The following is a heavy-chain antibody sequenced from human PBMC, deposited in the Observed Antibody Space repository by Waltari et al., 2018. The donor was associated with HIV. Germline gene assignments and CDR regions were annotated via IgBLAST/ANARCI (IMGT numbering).Heavy chain of an antibody. Sequence: QVQLVQSGAEVKKLGASVKVSCKASGYSFTDFFIHWMRQAPGQGPEWVGWINPNSGHTIFSQRFQGRVTLTRDTSISTAYMELSSLISDDTAVYYCARGLSSMTTVTTAVFWGQGTLVTVSS. CDR1: GYSFTDFF. D-gene: IGHD4-17*01. CDR3: ARGLSSMTTVTTAVF. J-gene: IGHJ4*02. V-gene: IGHV1-2*02. CDR2: INPNSGHT.